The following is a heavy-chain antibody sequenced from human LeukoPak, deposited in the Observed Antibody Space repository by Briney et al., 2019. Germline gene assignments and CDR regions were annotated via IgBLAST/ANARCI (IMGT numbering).Heavy chain of an antibody. J-gene: IGHJ4*02. CDR2: INPNSGGT. V-gene: IGHV1-2*02. D-gene: IGHD1-26*01. CDR3: ARALVGATYFDY. CDR1: GYTFTGYY. Sequence: VASVKVSCKASGYTFTGYYMHWVRQAPGQGLEWMGWINPNSGGTNYAQKFQGRVTMTRDTSISTAYMELSRLRSDDTAVYYCARALVGATYFDYWGQGTLVTVSS.